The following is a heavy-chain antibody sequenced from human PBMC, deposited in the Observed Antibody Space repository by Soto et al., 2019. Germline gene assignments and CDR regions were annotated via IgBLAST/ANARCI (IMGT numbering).Heavy chain of an antibody. CDR2: IYWDDDK. V-gene: IGHV2-5*02. J-gene: IGHJ4*02. CDR1: GFSLSTSGVG. CDR3: AHRVEVGGHFDY. D-gene: IGHD1-26*01. Sequence: QITLKESGPTLVKPTQTLTLTCTFSGFSLSTSGVGVGWIRQPPGKALEWLALIYWDDDKRYSPSLKSRLTIXKXXSKNPVVLTMTNMDPVDTATYYCAHRVEVGGHFDYWGQGTLVTVSS.